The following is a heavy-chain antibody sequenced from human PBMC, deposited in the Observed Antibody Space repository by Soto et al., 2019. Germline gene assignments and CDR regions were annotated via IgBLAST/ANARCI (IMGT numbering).Heavy chain of an antibody. CDR2: ISGSGGST. CDR1: GFTFSSYA. J-gene: IGHJ6*02. D-gene: IGHD5-18*01. CDR3: AKGFSYGTDYGMDV. Sequence: EVQLLESGGGLVQPGGSLRLSCAASGFTFSSYAMSWVRQAPGKGLEWVSAISGSGGSTYYADSVKGRITISRDNSKNTLYLQMNGLRAEDTAVYYCAKGFSYGTDYGMDVRGQGTTVTVS. V-gene: IGHV3-23*01.